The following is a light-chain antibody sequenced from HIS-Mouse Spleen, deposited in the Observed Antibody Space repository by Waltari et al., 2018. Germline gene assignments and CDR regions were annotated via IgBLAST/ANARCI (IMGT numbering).Light chain of an antibody. CDR2: DDS. Sequence: SYVLTQPPSVSVAPGKTARITCGGNNIGSKSVHWYQQKPGQAHVLVVYDDSDRPSGIPGRFSGSNSGNTATLTISGTQAMDEADYYCQAWDSSTVVFGGGTKLTVL. J-gene: IGLJ2*01. CDR1: NIGSKS. CDR3: QAWDSSTVV. V-gene: IGLV3-21*01.